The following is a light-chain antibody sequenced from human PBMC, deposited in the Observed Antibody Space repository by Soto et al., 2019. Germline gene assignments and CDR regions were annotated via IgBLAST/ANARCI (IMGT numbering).Light chain of an antibody. CDR2: DTN. CDR3: ASWDDSLNGYV. J-gene: IGLJ1*01. V-gene: IGLV1-44*01. CDR1: SSNIGRNS. Sequence: QAGVTQPPSASGTPGQRVTIYCSGSSSNIGRNSVSWYQQLPGTAPKLLVYDTNQRPSGVPDRFSGSKSGTSASLAISGLQSGDEADYYCASWDDSLNGYVFGTGTKLTVL.